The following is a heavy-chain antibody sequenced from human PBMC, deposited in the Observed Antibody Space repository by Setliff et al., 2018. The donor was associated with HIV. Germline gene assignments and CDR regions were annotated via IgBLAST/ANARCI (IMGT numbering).Heavy chain of an antibody. CDR2: IRSKADKYAT. CDR1: GFTFSGAE. Sequence: GESLTISCAASGFTFSGAEIHWVRQAAGKGLEWVGRIRSKADKYATDYGASAKGRFIISRDDSKKTAYLQMNTLRAEDTAMYYCLLPCTSGWHNWADPWGQGTLVTVSS. CDR3: LLPCTSGWHNWADP. J-gene: IGHJ5*02. D-gene: IGHD6-19*01. V-gene: IGHV3-73*01.